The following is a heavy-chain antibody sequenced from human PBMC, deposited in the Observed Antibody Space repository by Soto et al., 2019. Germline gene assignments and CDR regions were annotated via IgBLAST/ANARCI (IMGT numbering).Heavy chain of an antibody. J-gene: IGHJ4*02. CDR2: ISGDCGST. D-gene: IGHD6-6*01. Sequence: GGSLRLSCAASGFTFDDYAMHWVRQAPGKGLEWVSLISGDCGSTYYADSVKGRFTISRDNSKNSLYLQMNSLRTEDPALYYWAKSCWSSSSGYSFDYWGQGTLVTVSS. CDR3: AKSCWSSSSGYSFDY. CDR1: GFTFDDYA. V-gene: IGHV3-43*02.